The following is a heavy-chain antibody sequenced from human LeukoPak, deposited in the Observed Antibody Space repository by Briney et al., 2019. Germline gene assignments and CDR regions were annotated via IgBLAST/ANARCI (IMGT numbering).Heavy chain of an antibody. CDR2: IYYSGST. Sequence: SETLSVTRTVSGGSVSSGSYYWSWIRQPPGKGLEWIGYIYYSGSTNYNPSLKSRVTMSVDTSKNQFSLKLSSVTAADTAVYYCARADCSGGSCYAFDIWGQGTMVTVPS. V-gene: IGHV4-61*01. CDR3: ARADCSGGSCYAFDI. J-gene: IGHJ3*02. CDR1: GGSVSSGSYY. D-gene: IGHD2-15*01.